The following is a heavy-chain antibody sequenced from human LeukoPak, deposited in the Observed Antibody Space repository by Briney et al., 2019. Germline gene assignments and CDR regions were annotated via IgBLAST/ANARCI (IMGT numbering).Heavy chain of an antibody. Sequence: SETPSLTCTASGDSISSYYWSWIRQPAGKGLEWIGRIYTSGSTNYNPSLKSRVTMSVDTSKNQFSLKLSSVTAADTAVYYCARLINKPIAATGTGPFDHWGQGTLVTVSS. V-gene: IGHV4-4*07. CDR2: IYTSGST. J-gene: IGHJ4*02. D-gene: IGHD6-13*01. CDR1: GDSISSYY. CDR3: ARLINKPIAATGTGPFDH.